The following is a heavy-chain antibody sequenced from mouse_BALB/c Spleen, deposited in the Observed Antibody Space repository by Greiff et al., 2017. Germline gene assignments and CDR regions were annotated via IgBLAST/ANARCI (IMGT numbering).Heavy chain of an antibody. D-gene: IGHD2-14*01. Sequence: EVNVVESGGGLVKPGGSLTLSCAASGFAFSSYDMSWVRQTPEKRLEWVAYISSGGGSTYYPDTVKGRFTISRDNAKNTLYLQMSSLKSEDTAMYYCAREVRRNFDYWGQGTTLTVSS. J-gene: IGHJ2*01. CDR1: GFAFSSYD. CDR3: AREVRRNFDY. CDR2: ISSGGGST. V-gene: IGHV5-12-1*01.